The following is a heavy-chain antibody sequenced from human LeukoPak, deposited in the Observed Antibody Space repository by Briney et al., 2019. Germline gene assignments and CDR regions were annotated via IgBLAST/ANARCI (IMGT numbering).Heavy chain of an antibody. D-gene: IGHD3-10*01. V-gene: IGHV4-34*01. J-gene: IGHJ4*02. CDR2: INHSGST. CDR1: GRSFSGYY. Sequence: PSETLSLTCAVYGRSFSGYYWSWIRQPPGKGLEWIGEINHSGSTNYNPSLKSRVTISVDTSKNQFSLKLSSVTAADTAVYYCARASGSYYLSFDYWGQGTLVTVSS. CDR3: ARASGSYYLSFDY.